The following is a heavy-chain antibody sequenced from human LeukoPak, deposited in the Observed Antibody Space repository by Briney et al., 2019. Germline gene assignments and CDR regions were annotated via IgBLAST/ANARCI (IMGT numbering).Heavy chain of an antibody. CDR1: GYTFTGYY. Sequence: ASVKVSCKASGYTFTGYYMHWVRQAPGQGLEWMGWINPNSGGTNYAQKFQGWVTMTRDTSISTAYMELSRLRSDDTAVYYCAREATLGDYGMDVWGQGTTVTASS. J-gene: IGHJ6*02. CDR3: AREATLGDYGMDV. CDR2: INPNSGGT. V-gene: IGHV1-2*04. D-gene: IGHD5-12*01.